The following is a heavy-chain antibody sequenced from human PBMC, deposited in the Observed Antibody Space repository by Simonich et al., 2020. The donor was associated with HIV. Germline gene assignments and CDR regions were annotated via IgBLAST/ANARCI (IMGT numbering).Heavy chain of an antibody. CDR1: GGSFSNYY. D-gene: IGHD1-26*01. CDR3: ARDLGKVATSVTYNWFDH. V-gene: IGHV4-34*01. Sequence: VQLQQWGAGLLKPSETLSLTCAVYGGSFSNYYWRRIRQPPGKGLGCIGEIHHRGGTNYHTSPKSRVAISVDTSKNQFSLKLRSVTAADKAVDYCARDLGKVATSVTYNWFDHRGQGTLVTVSS. CDR2: IHHRGGT. J-gene: IGHJ5*02.